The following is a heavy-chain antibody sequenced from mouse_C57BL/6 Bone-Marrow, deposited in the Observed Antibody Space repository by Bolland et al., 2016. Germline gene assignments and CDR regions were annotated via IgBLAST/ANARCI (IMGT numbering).Heavy chain of an antibody. Sequence: TKYNQKFKDKATLTADKSSSTAYMQLSSLTYEDSAVYYCARSGCNPMDYWGQGTS. V-gene: IGHV1-7*01. D-gene: IGHD2-1*01. CDR2: T. J-gene: IGHJ4*01. CDR3: ARSGCNPMDY.